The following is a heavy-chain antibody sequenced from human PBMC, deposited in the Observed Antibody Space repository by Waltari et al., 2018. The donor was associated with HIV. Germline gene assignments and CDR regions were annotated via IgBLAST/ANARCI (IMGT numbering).Heavy chain of an antibody. CDR1: GFTVSRTY. Sequence: EVQLVESGGGLIQPGGSLRLSCAASGFTVSRTYMSWVRPATGKGLEWVSVIYSGGSTYYADSVKGRFTISRDNSKNTLYLQMNSLRAEDTAVYYCAMGIAAVLKPYYGMDVWGQGTTVTVSS. CDR3: AMGIAAVLKPYYGMDV. J-gene: IGHJ6*02. D-gene: IGHD6-13*01. CDR2: IYSGGST. V-gene: IGHV3-53*01.